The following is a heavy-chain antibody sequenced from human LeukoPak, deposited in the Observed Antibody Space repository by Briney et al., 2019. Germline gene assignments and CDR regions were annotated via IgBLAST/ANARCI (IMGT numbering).Heavy chain of an antibody. J-gene: IGHJ6*02. CDR3: AREGDCTNGVCRHYYYGMDV. V-gene: IGHV4-59*01. CDR1: GGSISSYY. CDR2: INYSGST. D-gene: IGHD2-8*01. Sequence: SETLSLTCTVSGGSISSYYWSWIRQPPGKGLEWIGYINYSGSTNHNPSLKSRVTISVDTSKNQFSLKLSSVTAADTAVYYCAREGDCTNGVCRHYYYGMDVWGQGTTVTVSS.